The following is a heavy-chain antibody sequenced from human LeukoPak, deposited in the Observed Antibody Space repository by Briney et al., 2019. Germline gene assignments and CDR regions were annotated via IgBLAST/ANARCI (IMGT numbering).Heavy chain of an antibody. Sequence: GESLKISCKGSGYRFTTYWIGWVRQMPGKGLEWMGIIYPGDSDTRYSPSFQGQVTISADKSISTAYLQWSSLKASDTAMYYCARARISSGYYYVGPFDYWGQGTLVTVSS. V-gene: IGHV5-51*01. D-gene: IGHD3-22*01. J-gene: IGHJ4*02. CDR2: IYPGDSDT. CDR1: GYRFTTYW. CDR3: ARARISSGYYYVGPFDY.